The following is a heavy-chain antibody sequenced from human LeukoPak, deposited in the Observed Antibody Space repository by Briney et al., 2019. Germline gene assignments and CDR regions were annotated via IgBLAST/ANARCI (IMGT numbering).Heavy chain of an antibody. V-gene: IGHV3-30*18. D-gene: IGHD3-22*01. J-gene: IGHJ4*02. CDR2: ISYDGSNK. Sequence: GGSLRLSCLASGFTFSNYGMHWVRQAPGKGLEWVAVISYDGSNKYYADSVKGRFTISRDNSKNTLYLQMNSLRAEDTAVYYCAKDSSGYSSLDYWGQGTLVTVSS. CDR3: AKDSSGYSSLDY. CDR1: GFTFSNYG.